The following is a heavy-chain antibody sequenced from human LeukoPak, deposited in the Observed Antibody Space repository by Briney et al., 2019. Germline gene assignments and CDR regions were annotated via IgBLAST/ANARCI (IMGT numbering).Heavy chain of an antibody. CDR3: ARDAPSSYGYYPDY. J-gene: IGHJ4*02. D-gene: IGHD5-18*01. Sequence: GGSLRLSCAASGFTFRNYVIHWVRQAPGKGLEWVAVIWYDGSNKYYADSMKGRFTISRDNSKNTLYLQMNSLRAEDTAVYYCARDAPSSYGYYPDYWGQGTLVTVSS. CDR2: IWYDGSNK. CDR1: GFTFRNYV. V-gene: IGHV3-33*08.